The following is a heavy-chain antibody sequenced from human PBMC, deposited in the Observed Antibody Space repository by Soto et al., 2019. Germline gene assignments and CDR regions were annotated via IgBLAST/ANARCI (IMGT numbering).Heavy chain of an antibody. V-gene: IGHV4-31*03. CDR1: GGSISSGGYY. Sequence: PSETLSLTCTVSGGSISSGGYYWSWIRQHPVKGLEWIGYIYYSGSTYYNPSLKSRVTISVDTSKNQFSLKLSSVTAADTAVYYCARVLSGFGELLRYFDYWGQGTLVTVSS. D-gene: IGHD3-10*01. J-gene: IGHJ4*02. CDR2: IYYSGST. CDR3: ARVLSGFGELLRYFDY.